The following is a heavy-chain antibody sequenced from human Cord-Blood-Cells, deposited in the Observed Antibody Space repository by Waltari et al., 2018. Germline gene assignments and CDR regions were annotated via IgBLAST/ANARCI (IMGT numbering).Heavy chain of an antibody. J-gene: IGHJ6*02. CDR2: INAGNGNT. V-gene: IGHV1-3*01. D-gene: IGHD5-12*01. Sequence: QVQLVQSGAEVKKPGASVKVSCKASGYTFTSYAMHWVRQAPGQRLEWMGWINAGNGNTKYSQKFQGRVTITRDTSASTAYMELSSLRSEDTAVYYCARDRSGYDYYYYYGMDVWGQGTTVT. CDR3: ARDRSGYDYYYYYGMDV. CDR1: GYTFTSYA.